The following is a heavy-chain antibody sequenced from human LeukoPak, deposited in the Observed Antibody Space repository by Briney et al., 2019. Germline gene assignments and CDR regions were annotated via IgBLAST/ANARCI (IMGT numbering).Heavy chain of an antibody. CDR2: ISGSDGGT. Sequence: GGSLRLSCAASGFTFSSCGMTWVRQAPGKGLEWVSTISGSDGGTYYADSVKGRFTISRDNSKNTLYLQMNSLRAEDTAVYYYARETYEEGTLGYWGQGTLVTVSS. V-gene: IGHV3-23*01. CDR1: GFTFSSCG. J-gene: IGHJ4*02. CDR3: ARETYEEGTLGY. D-gene: IGHD5-12*01.